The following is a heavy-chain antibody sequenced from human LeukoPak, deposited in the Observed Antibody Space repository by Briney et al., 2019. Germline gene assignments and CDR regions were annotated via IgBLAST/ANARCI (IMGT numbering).Heavy chain of an antibody. Sequence: PSETLSLTCTVSGGSISSYYWSWIRQPPGKGLEWIGYIYYSGSTNYNPSLKSRVTISVDTSKNQFSLKLSSVTAADTAVYYCARIPYGSGSPLDYWGLGTLVTVSS. CDR2: IYYSGST. CDR1: GGSISSYY. V-gene: IGHV4-59*01. D-gene: IGHD3-10*01. J-gene: IGHJ4*02. CDR3: ARIPYGSGSPLDY.